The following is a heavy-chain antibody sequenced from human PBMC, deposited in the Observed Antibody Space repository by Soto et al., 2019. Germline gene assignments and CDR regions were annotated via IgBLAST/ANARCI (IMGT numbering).Heavy chain of an antibody. CDR3: AREVIPLTTDWYFDL. CDR2: IYDSGST. D-gene: IGHD4-17*01. Sequence: QLQLRESGPGLVKPSETLSLTCTVSGGSISGGVGGLYYWSWIRQPPGKGLEWIGCIYDSGSTYYNPSITSRLTISLDKSKNQFSLRLSSVTAADTALYYCAREVIPLTTDWYFDLWGRGTLVTVSS. CDR1: GGSISGGVGGLYY. V-gene: IGHV4-30-4*01. J-gene: IGHJ2*01.